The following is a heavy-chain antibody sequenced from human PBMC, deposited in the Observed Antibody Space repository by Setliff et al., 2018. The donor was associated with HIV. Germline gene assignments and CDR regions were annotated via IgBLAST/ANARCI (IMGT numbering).Heavy chain of an antibody. CDR1: GYTFTKYD. Sequence: ASVKVSCKASGYTFTKYDINWVRQATGQGLEWMGWMNPNSGNAEYAQRFQGRVTLTRNTSISTAYMELSSLTSEDTAVYFCARSRYQLLYYMDVWGKGTTVTVSS. J-gene: IGHJ6*03. CDR3: ARSRYQLLYYMDV. D-gene: IGHD2-2*02. V-gene: IGHV1-8*03. CDR2: MNPNSGNA.